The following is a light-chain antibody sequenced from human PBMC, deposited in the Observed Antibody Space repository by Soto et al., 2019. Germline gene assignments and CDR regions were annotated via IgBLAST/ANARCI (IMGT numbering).Light chain of an antibody. Sequence: QSVLTQPASVSGSPGQSITISCTGTSSDVGGYNYVSWYQHHPGIAPKLLIYGVTNRPSGVSPRFSGSKSGNTASLTISGLQAEDEADYHCSSYTSASTLLYLFGTGTKVTV. V-gene: IGLV2-14*01. CDR2: GVT. CDR1: SSDVGGYNY. CDR3: SSYTSASTLLYL. J-gene: IGLJ1*01.